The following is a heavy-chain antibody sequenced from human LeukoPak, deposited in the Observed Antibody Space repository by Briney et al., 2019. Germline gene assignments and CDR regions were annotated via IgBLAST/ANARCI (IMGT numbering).Heavy chain of an antibody. V-gene: IGHV1-18*01. CDR2: ISAYNGNT. CDR3: ARDRLHCSSTSCYHFDY. D-gene: IGHD2-2*01. Sequence: GASVKVSCKASGYTFTSYGISWVRQAPGQGLEWMGWISAYNGNTNYAQKLQGRVTITTDESTSTAYMELSSLRSEDTAVYYCARDRLHCSSTSCYHFDYWGQGTLVTVSS. J-gene: IGHJ4*02. CDR1: GYTFTSYG.